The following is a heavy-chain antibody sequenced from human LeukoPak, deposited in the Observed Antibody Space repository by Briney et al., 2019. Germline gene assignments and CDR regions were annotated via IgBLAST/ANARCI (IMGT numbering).Heavy chain of an antibody. J-gene: IGHJ6*03. V-gene: IGHV3-23*01. Sequence: GRTLRLSCAASGFTLNNYAMNWVPHAPGKGLEWVSTISGVGDSTYYAESVKGRFTMSRDNSKNTVYLQMNSLRVEDTAIYYCAKRADGCSGVSCYYYYMDVWGKGTTVTVSS. CDR2: ISGVGDST. CDR3: AKRADGCSGVSCYYYYMDV. D-gene: IGHD2-15*01. CDR1: GFTLNNYA.